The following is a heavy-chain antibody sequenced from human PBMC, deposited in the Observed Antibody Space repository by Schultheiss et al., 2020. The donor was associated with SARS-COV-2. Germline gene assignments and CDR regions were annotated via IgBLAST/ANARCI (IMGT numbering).Heavy chain of an antibody. Sequence: GESLKISCAASGFTFSSYSMNWVRQAPGKGLEWVSSISSSSSYIYYADSVKGRFTISRDTSKNTLYLQMDSLRAEDTAVYYCAKWTGRYYYDSSGYYDSWGQGTLVTVSS. CDR1: GFTFSSYS. D-gene: IGHD3-22*01. J-gene: IGHJ5*01. CDR2: ISSSSSYI. CDR3: AKWTGRYYYDSSGYYDS. V-gene: IGHV3-21*04.